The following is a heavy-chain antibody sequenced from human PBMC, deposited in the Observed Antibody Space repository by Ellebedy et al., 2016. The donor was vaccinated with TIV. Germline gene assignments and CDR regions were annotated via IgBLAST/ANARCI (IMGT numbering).Heavy chain of an antibody. CDR3: AKLDSYDVLTGEDY. D-gene: IGHD3-9*01. Sequence: PGGSLRLSCAASGFTFSDAWMTWVRQAPGKGLEWLTRISYDGKNQYYEDSVKGRFSISRDNSKHTLYLQMNSLRADDSAVFYCAKLDSYDVLTGEDYWGQGTLVTVSS. J-gene: IGHJ4*02. CDR2: ISYDGKNQ. CDR1: GFTFSDAW. V-gene: IGHV3-30*18.